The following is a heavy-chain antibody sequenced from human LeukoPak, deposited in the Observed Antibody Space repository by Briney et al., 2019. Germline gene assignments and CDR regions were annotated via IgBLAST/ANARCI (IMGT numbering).Heavy chain of an antibody. D-gene: IGHD6-13*01. CDR2: IYYSGST. Sequence: SQTLSFTCTVSGGSISSSSYYWGWIRQPPGKGLEWIGSIYYSGSTYYNPSLKSRVTISVDTSKNQFSLKLSSVTAADTAMYYCARRGSSWPHFDCWGQGTLVTVSS. V-gene: IGHV4-39*07. CDR3: ARRGSSWPHFDC. CDR1: GGSISSSSYY. J-gene: IGHJ4*02.